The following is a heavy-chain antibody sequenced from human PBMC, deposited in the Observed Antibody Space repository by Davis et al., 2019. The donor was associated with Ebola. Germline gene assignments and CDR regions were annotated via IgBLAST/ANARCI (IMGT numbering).Heavy chain of an antibody. V-gene: IGHV3-23*01. CDR1: GGSIRSSSDY. J-gene: IGHJ4*02. CDR2: ITGSDFNR. Sequence: ETLSLTCTVSGGSIRSSSDYWGWIRQPPGKGLEWVSTITGSDFNRFYIDYADSVKGRFTVSRDNSKNTVFLQMNGLRADDTAIYYCARQNWNHFDFWGQGNLVTVSS. CDR3: ARQNWNHFDF. D-gene: IGHD1-1*01.